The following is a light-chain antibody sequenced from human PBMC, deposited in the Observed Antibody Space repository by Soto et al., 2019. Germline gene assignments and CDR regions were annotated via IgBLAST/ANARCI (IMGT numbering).Light chain of an antibody. CDR1: QRINTY. Sequence: DIQMTQSPSSLSASVGDRVTITCRASQRINTYLNWYQQKSGEAPKLLIYAASSLQSGVPSRFSGSGSGTDFTLTISSLQPEDFATYYCQQSYSAPPLTFGGGTKVEIK. J-gene: IGKJ4*01. CDR2: AAS. V-gene: IGKV1-39*01. CDR3: QQSYSAPPLT.